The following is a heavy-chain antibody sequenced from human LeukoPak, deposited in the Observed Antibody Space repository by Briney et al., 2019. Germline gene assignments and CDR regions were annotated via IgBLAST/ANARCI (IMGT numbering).Heavy chain of an antibody. Sequence: GSLRLSCAASGFTFSSNWMHWVRQAPGKGLVWVSRINEAGSTTNHADSVKGRSTIFRDNAKNTLYLQMNSLRAEDTAVYYCVRDLGGRSGHWGQGTLVTVSS. CDR1: GFTFSSNW. V-gene: IGHV3-74*01. CDR2: INEAGSTT. J-gene: IGHJ4*02. D-gene: IGHD1-26*01. CDR3: VRDLGGRSGH.